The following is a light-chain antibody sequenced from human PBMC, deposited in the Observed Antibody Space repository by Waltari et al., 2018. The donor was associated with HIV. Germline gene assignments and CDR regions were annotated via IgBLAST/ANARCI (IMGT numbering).Light chain of an antibody. CDR2: NVN. CDR3: CSYTRIATWV. Sequence: HSALIQVPSVSGSPGQSVTISCTGSSSDVGSCACFSWYQHHPGTVPKPMMCNVNIQPSGVPDRFSASKSGKTASMTISGLRAADETEYCYCSYTRIATWVFGGGTILTV. V-gene: IGLV2-18*02. CDR1: SSDVGSCAC. J-gene: IGLJ3*02.